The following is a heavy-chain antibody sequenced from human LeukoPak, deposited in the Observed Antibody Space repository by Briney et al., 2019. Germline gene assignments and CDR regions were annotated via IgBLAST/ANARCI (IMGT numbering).Heavy chain of an antibody. CDR2: IDRSSSII. CDR3: AKFRADSSGWPFDY. CDR1: GFTFSNYN. D-gene: IGHD6-19*01. V-gene: IGHV3-48*01. J-gene: IGHJ4*02. Sequence: PGGSLRLSCAASGFTFSNYNMDWVRQAPGKGLEWVSYIDRSSSIIYYADSVKGRFAISRDNSKDTLYLQMNSLRAEDTAIYYCAKFRADSSGWPFDYWGQGTLVTVSS.